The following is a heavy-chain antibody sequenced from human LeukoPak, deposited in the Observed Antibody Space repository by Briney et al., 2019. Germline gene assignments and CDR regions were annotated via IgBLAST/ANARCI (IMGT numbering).Heavy chain of an antibody. D-gene: IGHD3-10*01. V-gene: IGHV3-49*04. CDR2: IRSKAYGGTT. J-gene: IGHJ4*02. Sequence: PGGSLRLSCTASGFTFGDYAMSWVRQAPGKGLEWVGFIRSKAYGGTTEYAASVKGRFTISRDDSKSIAYLQMNSLKTEDTAVYYCTRDIYYGSGSPFDYWGQGTLVTVSS. CDR1: GFTFGDYA. CDR3: TRDIYYGSGSPFDY.